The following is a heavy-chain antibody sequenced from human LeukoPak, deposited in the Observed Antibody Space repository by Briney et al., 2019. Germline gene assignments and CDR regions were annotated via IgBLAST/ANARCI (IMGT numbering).Heavy chain of an antibody. CDR1: GFAVSSNY. V-gene: IGHV3-53*01. D-gene: IGHD3-22*01. CDR3: ARGTMIPGFDY. J-gene: IGHJ4*02. CDR2: IYSGGST. Sequence: GGSLRLSCAASGFAVSSNYMSWVRQAPGKGLEWASVIYSGGSTYYADSVKGRFTISRDNSKNTLYLQMNSLRAEDTAVYYCARGTMIPGFDYWGQGTLVTVSS.